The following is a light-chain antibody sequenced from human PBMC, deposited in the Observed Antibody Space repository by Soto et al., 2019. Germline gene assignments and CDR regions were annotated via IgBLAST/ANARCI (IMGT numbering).Light chain of an antibody. Sequence: QSALTQPPSASGSPGQSVTISCTGTNSDVGGYNYVSWYQQHPGKAPNLMIYEVSKRPSGVSDRFSGSKSGNTASLTVSGLQAEDEGEYYCSSYAGSSSLLFGGGTKLTVL. CDR1: NSDVGGYNY. CDR2: EVS. V-gene: IGLV2-8*01. J-gene: IGLJ2*01. CDR3: SSYAGSSSLL.